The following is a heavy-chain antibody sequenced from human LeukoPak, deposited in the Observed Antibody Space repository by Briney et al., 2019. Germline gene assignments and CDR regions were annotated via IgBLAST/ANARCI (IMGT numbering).Heavy chain of an antibody. D-gene: IGHD6-13*01. J-gene: IGHJ4*02. CDR3: ARDQEYVSAAAAGDY. V-gene: IGHV4-38-2*02. CDR1: GYSISSGYY. CDR2: IYHSGST. Sequence: SETLSLTCTVSGYSISSGYYWGWIRQPPGKGLEWIGSIYHSGSTYYNPSLKSRVTISVDTSKNQFSLKLSSVTAADTAVYYCARDQEYVSAAAAGDYWGQGTLVTVSS.